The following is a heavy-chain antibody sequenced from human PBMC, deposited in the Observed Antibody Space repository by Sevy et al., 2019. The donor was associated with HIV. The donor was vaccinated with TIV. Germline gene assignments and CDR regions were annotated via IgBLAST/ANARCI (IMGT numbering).Heavy chain of an antibody. CDR3: GREMISMVPGVPDAFDI. CDR2: IRQDGSEK. Sequence: GGSLRLSCAASGFSFRSYWMSWVRQAPGKGLEWVANIRQDGSEKYDVHFVKGRFTISRDNAENSLYLQMSSLRAEDTAVYHCGREMISMVPGVPDAFDIWGQGTMVTVSS. CDR1: GFSFRSYW. J-gene: IGHJ3*02. D-gene: IGHD3-10*01. V-gene: IGHV3-7*01.